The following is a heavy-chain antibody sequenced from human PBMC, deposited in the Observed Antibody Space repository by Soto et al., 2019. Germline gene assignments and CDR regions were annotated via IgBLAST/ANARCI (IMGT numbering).Heavy chain of an antibody. CDR3: AVLVHSSSWPYYYGKDV. D-gene: IGHD6-13*01. CDR2: INHSGST. Sequence: SETLSLTCAVSGGSFSGYYWSLIRQPPGKGLEWIGEINHSGSTNYNPSLKSRVTISVDTSKNQFSLKLSSVTAADTAVYYCAVLVHSSSWPYYYGKDVWGQGSTVT. V-gene: IGHV4-34*01. CDR1: GGSFSGYY. J-gene: IGHJ6*02.